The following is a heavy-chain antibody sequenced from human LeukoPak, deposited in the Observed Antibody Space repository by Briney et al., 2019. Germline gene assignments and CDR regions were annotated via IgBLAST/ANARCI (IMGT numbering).Heavy chain of an antibody. CDR2: IIPIFGTA. CDR1: GGTFSSYA. CDR3: ARDLVAYGSGSYSWFDP. J-gene: IGHJ5*02. V-gene: IGHV1-69*13. Sequence: ASVKVSCKASGGTFSSYAISWVRQAPGQGLEWMGGIIPIFGTANYAQKFQGRVTITADESTSTAYMELSSLRSEDTAVYYCARDLVAYGSGSYSWFDPWGQGTLVIVSS. D-gene: IGHD3-10*01.